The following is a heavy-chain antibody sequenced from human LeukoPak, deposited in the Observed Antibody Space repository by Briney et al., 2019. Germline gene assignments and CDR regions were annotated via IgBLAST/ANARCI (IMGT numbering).Heavy chain of an antibody. V-gene: IGHV3-30*02. D-gene: IGHD7-27*01. CDR1: GFTFSSYG. CDR3: VNVELGNGYFDY. J-gene: IGHJ4*02. Sequence: GGCLRLSRAASGFTFSSYGMHWVRQAPGKGLEWVAFIRYDGSNKYYADSVKGRFTISRDNSKNTLYLQMNSLRAEDTAVYYCVNVELGNGYFDYWGQGTLLTVSS. CDR2: IRYDGSNK.